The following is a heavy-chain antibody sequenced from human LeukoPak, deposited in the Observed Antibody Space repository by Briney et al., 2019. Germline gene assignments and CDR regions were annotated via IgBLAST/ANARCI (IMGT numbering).Heavy chain of an antibody. CDR3: ARRYCSGGSRYSGSDY. CDR2: ISAYNGNT. Sequence: ASVTVSCKASGYSFTNYGINWVRQAPGQGLEWMGWISAYNGNTKYAQTLQGRVTMTTDTPTTTAYMELRSLRSDDTAIYYCARRYCSGGSRYSGSDYWGQGTLVTVFS. J-gene: IGHJ4*02. V-gene: IGHV1-18*01. CDR1: GYSFTNYG. D-gene: IGHD2-15*01.